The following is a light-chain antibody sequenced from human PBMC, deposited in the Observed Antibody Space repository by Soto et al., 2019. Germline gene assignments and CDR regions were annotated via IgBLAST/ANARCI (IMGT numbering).Light chain of an antibody. CDR3: QQYYSTPHT. V-gene: IGKV4-1*01. CDR1: QSVLYSSNNKNY. CDR2: RAS. Sequence: DIVMTQSSDSLAVSLGERATINCKSSQSVLYSSNNKNYLAWYQQKPGQPPKLLIYRASTRESGVPDRFSGSGSGTDFTLTISSLQAEDVAVYYCQQYYSTPHTFGQGTRLEIK. J-gene: IGKJ5*01.